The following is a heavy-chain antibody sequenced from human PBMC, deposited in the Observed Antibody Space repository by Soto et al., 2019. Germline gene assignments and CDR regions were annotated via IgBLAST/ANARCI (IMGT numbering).Heavy chain of an antibody. Sequence: GESLKISCKDSGFSFASSWIGWVRQMHGKGLEWMGVIYPGDSDTRYSPSFQGQVNISADESISTAYLQWSSLKVSDTAMYYCARGDYRVLEFWGQGTLVTVSS. CDR2: IYPGDSDT. CDR3: ARGDYRVLEF. CDR1: GFSFASSW. V-gene: IGHV5-51*01. J-gene: IGHJ4*02. D-gene: IGHD4-4*01.